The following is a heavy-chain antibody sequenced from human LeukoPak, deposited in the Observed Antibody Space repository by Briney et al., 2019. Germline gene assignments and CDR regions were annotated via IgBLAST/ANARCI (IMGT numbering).Heavy chain of an antibody. CDR1: GYSISSGYY. J-gene: IGHJ4*02. D-gene: IGHD1-26*01. Sequence: SETLSLTCTVSGYSISSGYYWGWIRQPPGKGLEWIGSIYHSGSTYYNPSLKSRVTISVDTSKNQFSLKLSSATAADTAVYYCATTTIRLGYWGQGTLVTVSS. CDR2: IYHSGST. V-gene: IGHV4-38-2*02. CDR3: ATTTIRLGY.